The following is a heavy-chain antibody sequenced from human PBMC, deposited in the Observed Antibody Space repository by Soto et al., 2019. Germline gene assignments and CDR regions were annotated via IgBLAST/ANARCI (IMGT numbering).Heavy chain of an antibody. CDR2: INHSGST. CDR1: GGSFSGYY. J-gene: IGHJ6*02. Sequence: SETLSLTCAVYGGSFSGYYWSWIRQPPGKGLEWIGEINHSGSTNYNPSLKSRVTISVDTPKNQFSLKLSSVTAADTAVYYCARGSTYYYGMDVWGQGTTVTVSS. CDR3: ARGSTYYYGMDV. D-gene: IGHD2-2*01. V-gene: IGHV4-34*01.